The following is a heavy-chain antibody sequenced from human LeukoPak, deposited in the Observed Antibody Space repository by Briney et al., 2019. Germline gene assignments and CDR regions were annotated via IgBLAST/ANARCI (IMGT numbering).Heavy chain of an antibody. J-gene: IGHJ1*01. V-gene: IGHV3-23*01. CDR3: AILEK. CDR2: ISGRGTNT. CDR1: GFNFRSYG. Sequence: GGSLRLSCAASGFNFRSYGLTWVRQAPGQGLEWVSSISGRGTNTYFSDSVKGRFTISRDNSKNTMYLQMHSLRIDDTAVYYCAILEKWGQGTLVTVSS.